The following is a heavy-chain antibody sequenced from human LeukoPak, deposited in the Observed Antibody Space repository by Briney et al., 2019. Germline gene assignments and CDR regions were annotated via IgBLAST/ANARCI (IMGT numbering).Heavy chain of an antibody. CDR2: IYPGDSDT. CDR3: VRRSIGGYYYSPFDL. CDR1: GYKFNDYW. Sequence: PGESLQISCQGSGYKFNDYWVGWVRQAAGKGLEWMGVIYPGDSDTRYSPPSQGLVTISIDKSISTAYLQWSSLKASDAAVYYCVRRSIGGYYYSPFDLWGQGTRVTVSS. V-gene: IGHV5-51*01. J-gene: IGHJ3*01. D-gene: IGHD3-22*01.